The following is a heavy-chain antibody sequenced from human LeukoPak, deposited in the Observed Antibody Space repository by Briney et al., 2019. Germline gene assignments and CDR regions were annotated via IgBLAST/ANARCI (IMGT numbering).Heavy chain of an antibody. J-gene: IGHJ4*02. CDR2: IYYSGST. CDR3: ARVPILKYSGYDYIQGSYPDY. Sequence: PSETLSPTCTVSGGSISSSSYYWGWIRQPPGKGLEWIGSIYYSGSTYYNPSLKSRVTISVDTSKNQFSLKLSSVTAADTAVYYCARVPILKYSGYDYIQGSYPDYWGQGTLVTVSS. CDR1: GGSISSSSYY. D-gene: IGHD5-12*01. V-gene: IGHV4-39*01.